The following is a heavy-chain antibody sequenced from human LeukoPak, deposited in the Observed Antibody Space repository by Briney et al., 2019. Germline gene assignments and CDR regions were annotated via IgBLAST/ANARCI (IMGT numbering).Heavy chain of an antibody. V-gene: IGHV3-23*01. CDR1: GFTFSSYA. Sequence: GGSLRLSCAASGFTFSSYAISWVRQAPGKGLEWVSAISCSGGSTYYADSVKGRFTISRDNSKNTLYLQMNSLKTEDTAVYYCTTDRGHEWESQTAYWGQGTPVTVSS. CDR2: ISCSGGST. D-gene: IGHD1-26*01. J-gene: IGHJ4*02. CDR3: TTDRGHEWESQTAY.